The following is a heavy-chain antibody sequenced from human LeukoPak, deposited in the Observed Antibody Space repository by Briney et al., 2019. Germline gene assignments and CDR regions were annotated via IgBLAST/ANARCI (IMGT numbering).Heavy chain of an antibody. V-gene: IGHV4-39*07. J-gene: IGHJ4*02. CDR2: IYYSGST. CDR3: ARSIVGATSFDY. D-gene: IGHD1-26*01. Sequence: SETLSLTCTVSGGSISSSSYYWGWIRQPPGKGLEWIGSIYYSGSTYYNPSLKSRVTISVDTSKNQFSLKLSSVTAADTAVYYCARSIVGATSFDYWGQGTLVTVSS. CDR1: GGSISSSSYY.